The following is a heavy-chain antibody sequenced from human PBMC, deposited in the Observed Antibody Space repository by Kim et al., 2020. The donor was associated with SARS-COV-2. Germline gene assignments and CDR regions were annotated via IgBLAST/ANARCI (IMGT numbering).Heavy chain of an antibody. D-gene: IGHD2-8*01. CDR3: ARARVMYYYYGMDV. V-gene: IGHV4-34*01. Sequence: NPSLKSRVTISVDTSKNQFALKLSSVTAADTAVYYCARARVMYYYYGMDVWGQGTTVTVSS. J-gene: IGHJ6*02.